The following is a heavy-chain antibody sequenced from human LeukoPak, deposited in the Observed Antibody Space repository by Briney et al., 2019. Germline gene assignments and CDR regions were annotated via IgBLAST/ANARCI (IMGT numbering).Heavy chain of an antibody. CDR3: ARDSYSGYDRLLN. Sequence: GGSLRLSCAASGFSFSSYWMSWVRQAPGKGLEWAANIKEDGSEKYCVDSVKGRFTISRDNAKNSLYLQMNSLRAEDTAVYYCARDSYSGYDRLLNWGQGTLVTVSS. J-gene: IGHJ4*02. V-gene: IGHV3-7*01. D-gene: IGHD5-12*01. CDR2: IKEDGSEK. CDR1: GFSFSSYW.